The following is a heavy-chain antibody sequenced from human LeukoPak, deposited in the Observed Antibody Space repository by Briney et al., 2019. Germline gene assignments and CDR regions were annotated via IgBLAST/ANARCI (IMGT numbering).Heavy chain of an antibody. Sequence: SETLSLTCTVSGGSISSGGYYWSWIRQPPGKGLEWTGYIYHSGSTYYKSSLKSRVTISVDRSKNQFSLNLSSVTAADTAVYYCASHNDYRSHYWGQGTLVTVSS. V-gene: IGHV4-30-2*01. CDR3: ASHNDYRSHY. D-gene: IGHD4-11*01. CDR1: GGSISSGGYY. J-gene: IGHJ4*02. CDR2: IYHSGST.